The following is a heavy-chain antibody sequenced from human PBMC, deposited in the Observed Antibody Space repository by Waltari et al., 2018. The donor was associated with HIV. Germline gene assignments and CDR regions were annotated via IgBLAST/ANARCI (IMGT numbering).Heavy chain of an antibody. Sequence: QVQLVQSGAEVKKPGASVKVSCKASGYTFTDYYIYWVRQTPGQGLEWMGRINLNSGVTNYAQKFQGRVIMTRDTSISTAYMELSRLRSDDTAVYYCARVVNYGDNSVYYGMDVWGQGTTVTVSS. CDR1: GYTFTDYY. V-gene: IGHV1-2*06. CDR2: INLNSGVT. D-gene: IGHD4-17*01. J-gene: IGHJ6*02. CDR3: ARVVNYGDNSVYYGMDV.